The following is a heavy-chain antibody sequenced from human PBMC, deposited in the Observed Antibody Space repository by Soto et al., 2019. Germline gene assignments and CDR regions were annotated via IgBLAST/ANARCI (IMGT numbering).Heavy chain of an antibody. V-gene: IGHV5-51*01. CDR1: GYSFTSYW. J-gene: IGHJ4*02. Sequence: PGESLTISCKGSGYSFTSYWIGWLRQMPGKGLEWMGIIYPGDSDTRYSPSFQGQVTISADKSISTAYLQWSSLKASDTAMYYCARLSQLLLYGSFDYWGQGTLVTSPQ. CDR2: IYPGDSDT. CDR3: ARLSQLLLYGSFDY. D-gene: IGHD2-2*02.